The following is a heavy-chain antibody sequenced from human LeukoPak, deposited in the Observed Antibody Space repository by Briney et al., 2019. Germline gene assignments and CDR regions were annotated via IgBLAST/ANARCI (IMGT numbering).Heavy chain of an antibody. CDR2: IYYSGST. CDR3: ARIVGASDY. V-gene: IGHV4-39*01. CDR1: GGSISSSSYY. J-gene: IGHJ4*02. Sequence: SETLSLTCTVSGGSISSSSYYWGWIRQPPGKGLEWIGSIYYSGSTYYNPSLKSRVTISVDTSKNQFSLKLSSVTAPDTAVYYCARIVGASDYWGQGTLVTVSS. D-gene: IGHD1-26*01.